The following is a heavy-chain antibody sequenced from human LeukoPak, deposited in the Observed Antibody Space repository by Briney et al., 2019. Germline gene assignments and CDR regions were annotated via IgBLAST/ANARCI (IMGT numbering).Heavy chain of an antibody. CDR3: ARAGRYSSGPTL. D-gene: IGHD6-19*01. CDR1: GGSISAYC. V-gene: IGHV4-4*07. Sequence: SETLSLTCTVSGGSISAYCWSWIRQPAGEGLEWIGHLYPSGNSNYNPSLKSRVTMSADTSKNHFSLNLSSVTAADTAVYYCARAGRYSSGPTLWGQGTLVTVSS. CDR2: LYPSGNS. J-gene: IGHJ4*02.